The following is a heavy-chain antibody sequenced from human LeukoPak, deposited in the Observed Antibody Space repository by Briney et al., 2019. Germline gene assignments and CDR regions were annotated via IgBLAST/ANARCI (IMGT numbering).Heavy chain of an antibody. CDR2: IYHSGST. CDR1: GGAISSGGYS. V-gene: IGHV4-30-2*01. J-gene: IGHJ5*02. D-gene: IGHD3-10*01. Sequence: SETLSLTCAVSGGAISSGGYSWSWIRQPPGKGLEWIGYIYHSGSTYYNPSLQSRVTISVDRSKYQFSLKLSSVTAADTAVYYCARSSRGVISWFDPWGQGTLVTVSS. CDR3: ARSSRGVISWFDP.